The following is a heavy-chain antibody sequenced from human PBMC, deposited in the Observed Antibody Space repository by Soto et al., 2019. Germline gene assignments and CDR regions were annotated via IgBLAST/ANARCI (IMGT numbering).Heavy chain of an antibody. J-gene: IGHJ5*02. V-gene: IGHV4-31*03. D-gene: IGHD2-2*01. CDR1: VASISSAGYS. Sequence: TLSLTCTFSVASISSAGYSWSWFRQHPGKGLEWIGYITYSGDTDYNPSLRSRVSISIDTSRNQFSLKLSSVTAADTAVYYCARDRCNSTSWAGCWFGPWGQGTLVTVSS. CDR3: ARDRCNSTSWAGCWFGP. CDR2: ITYSGDT.